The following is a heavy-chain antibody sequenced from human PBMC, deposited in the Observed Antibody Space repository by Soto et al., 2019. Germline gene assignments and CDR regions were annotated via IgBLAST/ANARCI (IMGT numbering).Heavy chain of an antibody. CDR2: IMPVFDTA. V-gene: IGHV1-69*01. D-gene: IGHD3-10*01. Sequence: QVQLVQSGAEVKKPGSSVKVSCQVSGGTFNNFAFTWVRQAPGQGLEWLGGIMPVFDTANNAQRYQGRVTINADEFSCTVYMEMSSLRSDDTAVYYCATATISPVSSSYHHYGMDVCGQGTTVT. J-gene: IGHJ6*02. CDR3: ATATISPVSSSYHHYGMDV. CDR1: GGTFNNFA.